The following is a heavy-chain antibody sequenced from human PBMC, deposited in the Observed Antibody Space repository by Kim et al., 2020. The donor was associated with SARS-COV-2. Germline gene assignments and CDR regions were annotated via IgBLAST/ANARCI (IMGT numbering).Heavy chain of an antibody. D-gene: IGHD2-2*03. CDR2: IIPILGTA. J-gene: IGHJ4*02. CDR3: SGGDGYCSSTWWYLDY. V-gene: IGHV1-69*13. CDR1: GGTFISYA. Sequence: SVKVSCKASGGTFISYAISWVRQAPGQGLEWMEGIIPILGTANYAQKFQGRVTITADESTSTTDMELSSLRSEDTAVYYCSGGDGYCSSTWWYLDYWGQ.